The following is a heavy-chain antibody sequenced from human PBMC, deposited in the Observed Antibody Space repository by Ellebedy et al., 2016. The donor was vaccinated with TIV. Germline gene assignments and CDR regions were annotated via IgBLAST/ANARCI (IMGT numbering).Heavy chain of an antibody. CDR3: ARDGHYYDSGSYSVYGMDV. Sequence: PGGSLRLSCAASGFTFSSYGMHWVRQAPGKGLEWVAVTWYDESTEYYADSVKGRFTISRDNSKNTLYLQMNSLRAEDTAVYYCARDGHYYDSGSYSVYGMDVWGQGTTVTVSS. CDR1: GFTFSSYG. D-gene: IGHD3-10*01. V-gene: IGHV3-33*01. CDR2: TWYDESTE. J-gene: IGHJ6*02.